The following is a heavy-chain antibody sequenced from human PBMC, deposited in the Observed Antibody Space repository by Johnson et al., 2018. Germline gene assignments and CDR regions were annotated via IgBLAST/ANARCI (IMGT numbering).Heavy chain of an antibody. CDR2: INHRGST. D-gene: IGHD2-15*01. J-gene: IGHJ6*03. CDR3: ARDPGGYYMDV. CDR1: GGSFSGYY. Sequence: QVQLQQWGAGLLKPSVTLSLTCAVYGGSFSGYYWSWIRQPPGKGLEWIGEINHRGSTNYNPSPKSRVAISVDTSKNQFSLKLSSVTPADTAVYYCARDPGGYYMDVWGKGTTVTVSS. V-gene: IGHV4-34*01.